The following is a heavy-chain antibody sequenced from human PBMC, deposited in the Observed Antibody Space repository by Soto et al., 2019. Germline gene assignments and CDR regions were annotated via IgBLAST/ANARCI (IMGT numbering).Heavy chain of an antibody. CDR2: IIPIFGTA. Sequence: SVKVSCKASGGTFSSYAISWVRQAPGQGLEWMGGIIPIFGTANYAQKFQGRVTITADESTSTAYMELSSLRSEDTAVYYCARSRLAAAGYYYYGMDVWGQGTTVTVSS. CDR3: ARSRLAAAGYYYYGMDV. V-gene: IGHV1-69*13. D-gene: IGHD6-13*01. CDR1: GGTFSSYA. J-gene: IGHJ6*02.